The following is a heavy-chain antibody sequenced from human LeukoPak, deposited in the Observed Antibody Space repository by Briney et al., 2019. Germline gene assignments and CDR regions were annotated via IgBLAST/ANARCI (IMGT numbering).Heavy chain of an antibody. J-gene: IGHJ4*02. Sequence: ASVKVSCKASGGTFSSYAISWVRQAPGQGLEWMGGIIPIFGTANYAQKFQGRVTITADESTSTAYMELSSLRSEDTAVYYCARVGTPYSSSWWYFDYWGQGTLDTVSS. D-gene: IGHD6-13*01. CDR2: IIPIFGTA. V-gene: IGHV1-69*13. CDR1: GGTFSSYA. CDR3: ARVGTPYSSSWWYFDY.